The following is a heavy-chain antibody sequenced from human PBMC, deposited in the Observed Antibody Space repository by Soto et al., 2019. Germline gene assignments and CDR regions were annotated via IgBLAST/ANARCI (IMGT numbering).Heavy chain of an antibody. CDR3: ARIQGVPAADYYYYYGMYF. D-gene: IGHD2-2*01. J-gene: IGHJ6*02. CDR2: IYHSGST. CDR1: SGSISSINW. V-gene: IGHV4-4*02. Sequence: SETLSLTCAVSSGSISSINWWSWVRQPPGKGLEWIGEIYHSGSTNYNPSLKSRVTISVDTSKNQFSLKLSSVTAADTAVYYCARIQGVPAADYYYYYGMYFWGQGTTVTVSS.